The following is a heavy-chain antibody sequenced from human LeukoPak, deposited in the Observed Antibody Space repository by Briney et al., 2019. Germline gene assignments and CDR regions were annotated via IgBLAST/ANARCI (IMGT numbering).Heavy chain of an antibody. CDR1: GFTFSHYG. J-gene: IGHJ6*03. Sequence: GGSLRLSCAASGFTFSHYGMTWVRQAPGKGLEWVSAIGSTGDNIHYADSVKGRFTISRDKSKNTLYLQMNSLRAEDTAVYYCARESGGWYAGYYYYYMDVWGKGTTVTVSS. CDR3: ARESGGWYAGYYYYYMDV. V-gene: IGHV3-23*01. D-gene: IGHD6-19*01. CDR2: IGSTGDNI.